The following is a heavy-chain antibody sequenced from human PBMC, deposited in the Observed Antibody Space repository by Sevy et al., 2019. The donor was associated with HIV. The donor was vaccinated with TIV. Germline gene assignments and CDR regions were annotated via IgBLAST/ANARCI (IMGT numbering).Heavy chain of an antibody. CDR1: GFTFSDYY. J-gene: IGHJ3*02. D-gene: IGHD2-2*02. Sequence: GGSLRLSCAASGFTFSDYYMSWIRQAPGKGLEWVSYISSSGSTIYYADSVKGRFTISRDNAKNSLYLQMNSLRAEDTAVYYCARDRHELGYCSSTSCYTAFDIWGQGTMVTVSS. CDR3: ARDRHELGYCSSTSCYTAFDI. V-gene: IGHV3-11*01. CDR2: ISSSGSTI.